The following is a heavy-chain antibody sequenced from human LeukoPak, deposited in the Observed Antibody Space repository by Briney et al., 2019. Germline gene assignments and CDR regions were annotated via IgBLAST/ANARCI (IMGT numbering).Heavy chain of an antibody. V-gene: IGHV4-59*08. CDR3: ARHMWTTSGGYNHY. Sequence: KPSETLSLTCSVSSGSIRSSYWSSIRQPPGKGLEWIGYIYYSGSTNYNPSLKSRVTISVDTSKNQFSLILSSVTAADTAVYYCARHMWTTSGGYNHYWGQGTLVTVSS. CDR2: IYYSGST. D-gene: IGHD3-22*01. CDR1: SGSIRSSY. J-gene: IGHJ4*02.